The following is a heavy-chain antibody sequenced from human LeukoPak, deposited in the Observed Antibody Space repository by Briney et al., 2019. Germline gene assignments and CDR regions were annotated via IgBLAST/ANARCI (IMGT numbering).Heavy chain of an antibody. Sequence: GGSLRLSCAASGFTFSSYGMHWVRQAPGKGLEWVAVIWYDGSNKYYADSVKGRFTISRDNSKNTLYLQMNSLRAEDTAVYYCARDRYYDILTGYSGDYLDYWGQGTLVTVSS. J-gene: IGHJ4*02. CDR1: GFTFSSYG. V-gene: IGHV3-33*01. CDR3: ARDRYYDILTGYSGDYLDY. D-gene: IGHD3-9*01. CDR2: IWYDGSNK.